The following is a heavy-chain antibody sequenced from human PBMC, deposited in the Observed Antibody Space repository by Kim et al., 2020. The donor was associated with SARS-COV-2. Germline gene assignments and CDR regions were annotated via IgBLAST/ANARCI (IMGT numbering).Heavy chain of an antibody. J-gene: IGHJ4*02. CDR1: GYTLTELS. D-gene: IGHD2-15*01. Sequence: ASVKVSCKVSGYTLTELSMHWVRQAPGKGLEWMGGFDPEDGETIYAQKFQGRVTMTEDTSTDTAYMELSSLRSEDTAVYYCATDRGEVMRRAAIEYWGQGTLVTVSS. CDR2: FDPEDGET. CDR3: ATDRGEVMRRAAIEY. V-gene: IGHV1-24*01.